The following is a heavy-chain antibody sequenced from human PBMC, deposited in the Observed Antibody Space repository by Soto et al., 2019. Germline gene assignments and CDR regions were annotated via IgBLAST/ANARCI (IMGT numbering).Heavy chain of an antibody. D-gene: IGHD1-26*01. V-gene: IGHV4-30-4*01. CDR2: IYYSGST. Sequence: SETLSLTCTVSGGSISSGDYYWSWIRQPPGKGLEWIGYIYYSGSTYYNPSLKSRVTISVDTSKNQFSLKLSSVTAADTAVYYCAANGGGSYSPDAFDIWGQGTMVTVSS. CDR1: GGSISSGDYY. J-gene: IGHJ3*02. CDR3: AANGGGSYSPDAFDI.